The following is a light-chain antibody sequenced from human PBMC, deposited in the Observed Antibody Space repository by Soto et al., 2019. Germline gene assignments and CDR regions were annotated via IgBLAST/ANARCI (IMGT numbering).Light chain of an antibody. Sequence: EIVMTRSPTTLSVSPGCGATLSCRASQSVYSNLDWYQQKHGQAPRLLIYDASNRATGIPARLSGSGSGTDFTLTISSIQTEDFEVYYCQQRGNWPLSFGGGTKVDIK. CDR1: QSVYSN. CDR3: QQRGNWPLS. J-gene: IGKJ4*01. CDR2: DAS. V-gene: IGKV3-11*01.